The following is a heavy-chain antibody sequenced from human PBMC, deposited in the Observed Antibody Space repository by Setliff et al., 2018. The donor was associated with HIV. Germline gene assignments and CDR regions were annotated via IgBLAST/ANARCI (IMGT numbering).Heavy chain of an antibody. D-gene: IGHD3-10*01. V-gene: IGHV1-69*05. CDR1: GGTLSSYA. CDR2: IIPIFGAA. CDR3: TRQTYYYGSGSYFPPDY. J-gene: IGHJ4*02. Sequence: SVKVSCKASGGTLSSYAISWVRQAPGQGLEWMGGIIPIFGAATYAQKFQGRVTITTDASTSAVYMELSSLRSEDTAVYYCTRQTYYYGSGSYFPPDYWGQGTLVTVSS.